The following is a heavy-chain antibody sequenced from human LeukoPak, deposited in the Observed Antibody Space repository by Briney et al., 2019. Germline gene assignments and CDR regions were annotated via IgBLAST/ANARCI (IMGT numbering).Heavy chain of an antibody. V-gene: IGHV1-69*04. D-gene: IGHD3-10*01. CDR2: IIPILGIA. Sequence: GASVKVSCKASGGTFSSYAISWVRQAPGQGLEWMGRIIPILGIANYAQKFQGRVTITEDKSTSTAYMELSSLRSDDTVVYYCASKIHYYVSGSNGYGGQGTLATVSS. CDR3: ASKIHYYVSGSNGY. CDR1: GGTFSSYA. J-gene: IGHJ4*02.